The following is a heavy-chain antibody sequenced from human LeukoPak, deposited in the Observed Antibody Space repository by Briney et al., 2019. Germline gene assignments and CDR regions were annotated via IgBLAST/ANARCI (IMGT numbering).Heavy chain of an antibody. D-gene: IGHD6-13*01. Sequence: GGSLRLSCAASGFTFSSYWMTWVRQAPGKGLEWVANIKPDGSVGYYVDSVRGRFIISRDNAGNSLYLQMNSLRVEDTALYYCTQNLVAAAGDHWGQGTLLIVSS. V-gene: IGHV3-7*01. J-gene: IGHJ4*02. CDR3: TQNLVAAAGDH. CDR2: IKPDGSVG. CDR1: GFTFSSYW.